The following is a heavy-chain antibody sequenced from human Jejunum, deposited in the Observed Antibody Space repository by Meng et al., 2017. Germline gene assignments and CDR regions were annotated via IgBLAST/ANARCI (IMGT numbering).Heavy chain of an antibody. D-gene: IGHD3-10*01. V-gene: IGHV3-23*01. J-gene: IGHJ6*02. Sequence: GESLKISCETSEFTFSNYEMNWVRQAPGKGLEWVSTLRASGFDTYYADSVEGRFTISRDNSKNMLYLQMSNVRAEDTAVYYCAKRISLVRGVIGSYYGMDGWGQGATVTVSS. CDR2: LRASGFDT. CDR3: AKRISLVRGVIGSYYGMDG. CDR1: EFTFSNYE.